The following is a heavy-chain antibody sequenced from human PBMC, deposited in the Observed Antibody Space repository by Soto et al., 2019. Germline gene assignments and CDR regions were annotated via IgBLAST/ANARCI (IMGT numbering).Heavy chain of an antibody. CDR1: GFTFSSYS. V-gene: IGHV3-21*01. CDR3: ARGQGRKKLWLLGGPPYFDY. D-gene: IGHD5-18*01. Sequence: GGSLRLSCAASGFTFSSYSMNWVRQAPGKGLEWVSSISSSSSYIYYADSVKGRFTISRDNAKNSLYLQMNSLRAEDTAVYYCARGQGRKKLWLLGGPPYFDYWGQGTLVTVSS. CDR2: ISSSSSYI. J-gene: IGHJ4*02.